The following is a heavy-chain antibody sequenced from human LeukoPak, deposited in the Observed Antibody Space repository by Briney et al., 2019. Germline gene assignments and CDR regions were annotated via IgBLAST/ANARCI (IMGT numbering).Heavy chain of an antibody. J-gene: IGHJ4*02. D-gene: IGHD5-24*01. CDR2: ISGSGGST. CDR3: AKTKRLRDGYNFGY. Sequence: GGSLRLSCAASGFTVSSNYMSWVRQAPGKGLEWVSAISGSGGSTYYADSVKGRFTISRDNSKNTLYLQMNSLRAEDTAVYYCAKTKRLRDGYNFGYWGQGTLVTVSS. CDR1: GFTVSSNY. V-gene: IGHV3-23*01.